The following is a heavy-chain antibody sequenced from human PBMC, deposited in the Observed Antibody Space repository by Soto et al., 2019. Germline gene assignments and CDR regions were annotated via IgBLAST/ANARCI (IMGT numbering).Heavy chain of an antibody. V-gene: IGHV4-39*07. Sequence: PSETLSLTCTVSNAPVDSSTYTLGWIRQPPGKGLEWIGSIYNSGRTYYNPSLKSRVTISVDTSKNQFSLKLSSVTAADTAVYYCARTGMDVWGQGTTVTVSS. J-gene: IGHJ6*02. CDR3: ARTGMDV. CDR1: NAPVDSSTYT. CDR2: IYNSGRT.